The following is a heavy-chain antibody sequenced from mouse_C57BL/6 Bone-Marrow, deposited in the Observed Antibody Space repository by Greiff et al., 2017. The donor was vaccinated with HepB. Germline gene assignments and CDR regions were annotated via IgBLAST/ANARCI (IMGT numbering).Heavy chain of an antibody. CDR3: ARQLLRYWYFDV. CDR1: GFTFSDYG. CDR2: ISSGSSTI. D-gene: IGHD1-1*01. J-gene: IGHJ1*03. V-gene: IGHV5-17*01. Sequence: EVKLMESGGGLVKPGGSLKLSCAASGFTFSDYGMHWVRQAPEKGLEWVAYISSGSSTIYYADTVKGRFTISRDNAKTTLFLQMTSLRSEDTAMYYCARQLLRYWYFDVWGTGTTVTVSS.